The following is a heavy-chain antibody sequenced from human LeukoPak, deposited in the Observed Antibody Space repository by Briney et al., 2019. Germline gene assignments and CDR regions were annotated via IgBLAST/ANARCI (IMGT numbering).Heavy chain of an antibody. J-gene: IGHJ6*02. CDR3: ARHDPVGHFLRGMDV. CDR1: GDSISGYF. D-gene: IGHD2/OR15-2a*01. CDR2: IYYTGST. V-gene: IGHV4-59*08. Sequence: SETLSLTCAVSGDSISGYFWSWSRQPPGKGLEWIGYIYYTGSTIYNPSLRSRVTMSVNVSKNQFSLDLSSVTAADTALYYCARHDPVGHFLRGMDVWGQGTTVTVSS.